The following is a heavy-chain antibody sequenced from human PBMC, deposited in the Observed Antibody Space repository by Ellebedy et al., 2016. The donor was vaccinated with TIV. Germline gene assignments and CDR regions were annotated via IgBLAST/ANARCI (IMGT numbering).Heavy chain of an antibody. Sequence: GESLNISCAASGFTFRNYWMSWVRQALGKGLEWVVHINPDGSAKHYVDSVKGRFTISRDNAKTSLYLQINGLRDDDTAMYYCARARCSNANCHIPGYWGQGSLVTVSS. J-gene: IGHJ4*02. CDR2: INPDGSAK. D-gene: IGHD2-2*02. CDR1: GFTFRNYW. CDR3: ARARCSNANCHIPGY. V-gene: IGHV3-7*03.